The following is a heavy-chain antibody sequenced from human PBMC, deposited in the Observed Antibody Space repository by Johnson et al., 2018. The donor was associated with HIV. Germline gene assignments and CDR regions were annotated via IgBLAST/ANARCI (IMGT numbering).Heavy chain of an antibody. D-gene: IGHD2-15*01. Sequence: QVQLVESGGGVVQPGGSLRLSCAASGFTFSSYGMHWVRQAPGKGLEWVSAISGSGGSTFYADTMKGRFTISRDNSKSTLYLQMNSLRAEDTALYYCARALRVVVVAATFDAFDIWGQGTMVTVSS. CDR2: ISGSGGST. CDR1: GFTFSSYG. V-gene: IGHV3-NL1*01. CDR3: ARALRVVVVAATFDAFDI. J-gene: IGHJ3*02.